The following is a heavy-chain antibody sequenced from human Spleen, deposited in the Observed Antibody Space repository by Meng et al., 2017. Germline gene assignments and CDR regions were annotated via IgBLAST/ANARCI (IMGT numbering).Heavy chain of an antibody. CDR1: GYTFTSYA. J-gene: IGHJ6*02. CDR2: INAGNGNT. Sequence: ASVKVSCKASGYTFTSYAMHWVRQAPGQRLEWMGWINAGNGNTKYSQKFQGRVTITRDTSASTAYMELSSLRSEDPAVYYCARGMIVVVIPPPYGMDVWGQGTTITVSS. D-gene: IGHD3-22*01. CDR3: ARGMIVVVIPPPYGMDV. V-gene: IGHV1-3*01.